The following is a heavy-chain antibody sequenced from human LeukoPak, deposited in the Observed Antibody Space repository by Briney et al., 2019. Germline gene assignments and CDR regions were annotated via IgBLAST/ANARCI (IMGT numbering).Heavy chain of an antibody. Sequence: GGSLRLSCEASGFTFTKFWMSWVRQAPGKGLMWVSRIESNGLTLYADSVRDRFTISRDNGKNTIYLQMNSLRVDDTAIYYCAKAATYFYGSVTYDWFESWGQGTLVTVSS. J-gene: IGHJ5*01. CDR1: GFTFTKFW. CDR3: AKAATYFYGSVTYDWFES. CDR2: IESNGLT. V-gene: IGHV3-74*01. D-gene: IGHD3-10*01.